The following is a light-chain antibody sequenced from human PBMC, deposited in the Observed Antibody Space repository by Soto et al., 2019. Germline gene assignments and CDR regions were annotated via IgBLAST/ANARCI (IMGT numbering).Light chain of an antibody. CDR1: QSVSNNY. J-gene: IGKJ5*01. CDR3: QQYGRSPFN. Sequence: IVLTQSPGTLSLSPGERASLSCRASQSVSNNYLAWFQQHPGQPPRLLIFGASSRAIGIPDRFSGSGTETDFTLSITRLEPEDFGVYYCQQYGRSPFNFGQGTRLEIK. V-gene: IGKV3-20*01. CDR2: GAS.